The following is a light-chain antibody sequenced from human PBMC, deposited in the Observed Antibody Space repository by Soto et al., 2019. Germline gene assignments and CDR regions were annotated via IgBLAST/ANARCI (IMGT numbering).Light chain of an antibody. CDR3: ESWDDSMNGHV. CDR1: SSNIGAGYD. Sequence: QSVLTHPPSLSVSPLQSVSISCTCSSSNIGAGYDVHWYQHLPGTAPKLLIYANNNRHSGVPDRFSGSKSGTSASLAISGLQSEDEADYSCESWDDSMNGHVLGNGTXVTVL. V-gene: IGLV1-40*01. CDR2: ANN. J-gene: IGLJ1*01.